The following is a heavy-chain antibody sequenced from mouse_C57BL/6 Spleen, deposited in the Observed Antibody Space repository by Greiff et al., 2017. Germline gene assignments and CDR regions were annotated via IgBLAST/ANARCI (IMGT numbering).Heavy chain of an antibody. J-gene: IGHJ2*01. Sequence: VQLQQSGTVLARPGASVKMSCKTSSYTFTSYWMHWVKQRPGQGLEWIGAIYPGNSDTSYNQKFKGKAKLTAVTSASTAYMELSSLTNEDSAVYYCTRGTTVVAPYFDYWGQGTTLTVSS. CDR3: TRGTTVVAPYFDY. D-gene: IGHD1-1*01. V-gene: IGHV1-5*01. CDR2: IYPGNSDT. CDR1: SYTFTSYW.